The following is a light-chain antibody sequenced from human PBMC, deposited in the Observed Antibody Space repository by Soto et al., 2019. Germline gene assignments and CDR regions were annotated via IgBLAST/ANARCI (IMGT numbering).Light chain of an antibody. CDR3: SSYTSSNDVV. J-gene: IGLJ2*01. CDR2: EVS. CDR1: SSDVGGYNY. Sequence: QSALTQPASVSGSPGQSITISCTGTSSDVGGYNYVSWYQQHPGKAPKLMIYEVSNRPSGVSNRFSGSKSGNTASLTISGLKAEEEADYYCSSYTSSNDVVVGGWTRLTVL. V-gene: IGLV2-14*01.